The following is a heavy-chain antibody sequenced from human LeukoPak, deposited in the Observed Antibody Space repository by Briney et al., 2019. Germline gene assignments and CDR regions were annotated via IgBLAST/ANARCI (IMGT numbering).Heavy chain of an antibody. CDR1: GGSISSSSYY. Sequence: SETLSLTCTVSGGSISSSSYYWGWIRQPPGKGLEWIGSIYYSGSTYYNPSLKSRVTISVDTSKNQFSLKLTSVTAAGTAVYYCARGGLRWGFDYWGQGTLVTVSS. J-gene: IGHJ4*02. CDR3: ARGGLRWGFDY. V-gene: IGHV4-39*01. D-gene: IGHD3-16*01. CDR2: IYYSGST.